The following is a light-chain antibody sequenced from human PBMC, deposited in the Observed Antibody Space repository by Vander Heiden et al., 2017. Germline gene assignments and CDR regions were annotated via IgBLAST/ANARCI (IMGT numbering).Light chain of an antibody. CDR3: QQYNNWPPYT. Sequence: EIAMTQSPATLSVSPGERATLSCRASQSVSSNSAWYQQKPGQAPRLLIYGASTRATGIPARFSGSGSGTEFTLTISSLQSEDFAVYYCQQYNNWPPYTFGQGTKLEIK. CDR1: QSVSSN. V-gene: IGKV3-15*01. J-gene: IGKJ2*01. CDR2: GAS.